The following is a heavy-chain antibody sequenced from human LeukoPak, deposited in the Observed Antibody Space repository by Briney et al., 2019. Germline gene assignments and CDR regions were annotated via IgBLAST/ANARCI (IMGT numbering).Heavy chain of an antibody. CDR1: GYSFTDFY. CDR3: AIAPYGSGSYTPDY. Sequence: ASVKVSCKASGYSFTDFYIHWVRQAPGKGLEWMGGFDPEDGETIYAQKFQGRVTMTEDTSTDTAYMELSSLRSEDTAVYYCAIAPYGSGSYTPDYWGQGTLVTVSS. V-gene: IGHV1-24*01. CDR2: FDPEDGET. J-gene: IGHJ4*02. D-gene: IGHD3-10*01.